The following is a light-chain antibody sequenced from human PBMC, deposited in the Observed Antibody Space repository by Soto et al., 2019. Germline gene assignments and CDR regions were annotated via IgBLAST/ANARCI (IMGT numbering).Light chain of an antibody. CDR2: DVS. J-gene: IGLJ3*02. V-gene: IGLV2-14*03. Sequence: QSALTQPASGSGSPGQSITLSCTGSSSDVGRYNYVSWYQQHPGKAPKLMIYDVSNRPSGVSNRFSGSKSGNTASLTISGLQAEDEADYYCLSYTGNSVLWVFGGGTKVTVL. CDR1: SSDVGRYNY. CDR3: LSYTGNSVLWV.